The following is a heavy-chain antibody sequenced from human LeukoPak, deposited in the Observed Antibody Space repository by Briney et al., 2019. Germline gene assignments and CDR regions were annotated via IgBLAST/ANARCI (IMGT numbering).Heavy chain of an antibody. D-gene: IGHD2-21*02. CDR3: AREGVWARAYCGGDCYYYFDY. Sequence: GGSLRLSCAASGFTFSSYGMHWVRQAPGKGLEWVAVIWYDGSNKYYADSVKGRFTISRDNSKNTLYLQMNSLRAEDTAVYYCAREGVWARAYCGGDCYYYFDYWGQGTLVTVSS. J-gene: IGHJ4*02. V-gene: IGHV3-33*01. CDR2: IWYDGSNK. CDR1: GFTFSSYG.